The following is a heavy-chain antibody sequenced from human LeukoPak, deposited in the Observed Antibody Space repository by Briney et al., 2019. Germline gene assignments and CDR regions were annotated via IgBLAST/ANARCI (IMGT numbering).Heavy chain of an antibody. J-gene: IGHJ6*03. CDR2: FYSGGST. D-gene: IGHD3-3*01. Sequence: GGSLRLSCAASGFTVSSNHMSWVRQAPGKGLEWVSVFYSGGSTYYSDSVKGRFTISRDNSKNKLYLHMSNLTAEDAAVYYCARATFWSGYQRDSWYMDVWGKGTTVTVSS. V-gene: IGHV3-66*02. CDR1: GFTVSSNH. CDR3: ARATFWSGYQRDSWYMDV.